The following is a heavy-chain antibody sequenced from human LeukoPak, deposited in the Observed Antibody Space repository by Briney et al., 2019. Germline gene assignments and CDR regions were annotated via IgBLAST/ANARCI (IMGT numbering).Heavy chain of an antibody. D-gene: IGHD4-17*01. J-gene: IGHJ4*02. CDR2: IYSGDST. V-gene: IGHV3-53*01. CDR3: ASHVDTVTSLPRFDY. CDR1: GFTVSSNY. Sequence: PGGSLRLSCAASGFTVSSNYMSWVRQAPGKGLEWVSVIYSGDSTYYADSVKGRFTISRDNSKNMLYLQMNSLKTEDTAVYYCASHVDTVTSLPRFDYWGQGTLVTVSS.